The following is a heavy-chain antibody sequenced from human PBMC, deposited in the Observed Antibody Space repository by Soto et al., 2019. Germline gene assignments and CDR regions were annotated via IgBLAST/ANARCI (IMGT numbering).Heavy chain of an antibody. Sequence: ASVKVSCKASGYTFTSYDINWVRQATGQGLEWMGWMNPNSGNTGYAQKFQGRVTMTRNTSISTAYMELSSLRSEDTAVYYCASGLRYSAYDLVLAAPLDALDALAIWGGGTRVTVSS. CDR3: ASGLRYSAYDLVLAAPLDALDALAI. J-gene: IGHJ3*02. D-gene: IGHD5-12*01. V-gene: IGHV1-8*01. CDR1: GYTFTSYD. CDR2: MNPNSGNT.